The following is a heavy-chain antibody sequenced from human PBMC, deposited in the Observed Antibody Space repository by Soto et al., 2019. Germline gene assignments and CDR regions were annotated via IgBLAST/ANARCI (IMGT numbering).Heavy chain of an antibody. J-gene: IGHJ4*02. CDR3: ARTYSSSWSPFDY. CDR1: GGSFSGYY. D-gene: IGHD6-13*01. Sequence: QVQLQQWGAGLLKPSETLSLTCAVYGGSFSGYYWSWIRQPPGKGLEWIGEINQSGSTNYKPSLKSRVTISVDTSKNQFSLKLSSVTAADTAVYYCARTYSSSWSPFDYWGQGTLVTVSS. V-gene: IGHV4-34*01. CDR2: INQSGST.